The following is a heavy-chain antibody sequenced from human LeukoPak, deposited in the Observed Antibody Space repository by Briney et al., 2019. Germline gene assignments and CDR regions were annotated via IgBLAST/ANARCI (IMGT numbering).Heavy chain of an antibody. Sequence: GGSLRLSCAASGFTFSSYAMRWVRQAPGKGLEWVSAISGSGGSTYYADSVKGRFTISRDNAKNTLYLQMNSLRAEDTAVYYCAKLMYDDSVWGSHDHSWLIDYWGQGTLVTVSS. J-gene: IGHJ4*02. CDR2: ISGSGGST. CDR1: GFTFSSYA. D-gene: IGHD3-16*01. V-gene: IGHV3-23*01. CDR3: AKLMYDDSVWGSHDHSWLIDY.